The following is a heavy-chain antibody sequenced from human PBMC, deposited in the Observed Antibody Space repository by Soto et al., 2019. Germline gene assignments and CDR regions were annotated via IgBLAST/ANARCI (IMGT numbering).Heavy chain of an antibody. CDR2: VNPNSGDT. CDR1: GYTFTDYY. V-gene: IGHV1-2*04. CDR3: ARQVPGGGMDV. Sequence: QVQLVQSGAEVKEPGASVKVSCKASGYTFTDYYVHWVRQAPGQGLEWVGWVNPNSGDTDYAQKFQGWVTMIRDTSITTAYMLLSRLRSDETAVYYCARQVPGGGMDVWGQGTTVTVSS. D-gene: IGHD3-10*01. J-gene: IGHJ6*02.